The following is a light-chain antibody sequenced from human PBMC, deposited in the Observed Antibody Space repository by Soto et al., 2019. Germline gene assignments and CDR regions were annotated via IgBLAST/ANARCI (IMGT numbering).Light chain of an antibody. CDR1: QSVSSN. Sequence: EIVMTQFPATLSVSPGERATLSCRASQSVSSNLAWYQQKHGQAPRLLIYGASTRATGIPARFSGSGSGTEFTLTTSSLQSEDFALYYCQQYKNFWTFGQGTKVEIK. J-gene: IGKJ1*01. CDR3: QQYKNFWT. V-gene: IGKV3-15*01. CDR2: GAS.